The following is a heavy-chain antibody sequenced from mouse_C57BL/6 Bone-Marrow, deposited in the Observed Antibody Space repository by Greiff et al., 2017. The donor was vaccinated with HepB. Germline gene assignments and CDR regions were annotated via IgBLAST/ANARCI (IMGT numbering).Heavy chain of an antibody. CDR3: ARGGITTSYAMDY. CDR1: GFTFSSYA. Sequence: DVQLVESGGGLVKPGGSLKLSCAASGFTFSSYAMSWVRQTPEKRLEWVAFISSGGSTYYPDSVKGRFTISRDNARNILYLQMSSLKSEDTAMYYCARGGITTSYAMDYWGQGTAVTVSS. J-gene: IGHJ4*01. V-gene: IGHV5-6-5*01. CDR2: ISSGGST. D-gene: IGHD2-4*01.